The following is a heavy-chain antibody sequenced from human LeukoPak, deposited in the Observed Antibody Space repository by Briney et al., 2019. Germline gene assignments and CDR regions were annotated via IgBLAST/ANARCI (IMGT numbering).Heavy chain of an antibody. CDR2: ISGSAGAT. CDR3: TKEEEPPSFDY. CDR1: GFNFNNYA. D-gene: IGHD1-26*01. J-gene: IGHJ4*02. Sequence: GGSLRPSCAASGFNFNNYAMSWVRRAPGKGPEWVSAISGSAGATYYADSVKGRFTIARDNSKNTVYLQMNSLRADDTAVYYCTKEEEPPSFDYWGQGTLVTVSS. V-gene: IGHV3-23*01.